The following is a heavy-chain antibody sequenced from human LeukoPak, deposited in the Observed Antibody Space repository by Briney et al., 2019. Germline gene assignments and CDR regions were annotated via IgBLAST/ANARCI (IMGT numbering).Heavy chain of an antibody. V-gene: IGHV3-30-3*01. CDR1: GFXFSSYA. CDR3: ARADRSVAGPPSGH. Sequence: GRSLRLSCAASGFXFSSYAIHWVRQAPGKGLEWEAIISYDGSDKYYADSVKGRLTISRDNSKSTLYLQMISLRTEDTAVYYCARADRSVAGPPSGHWGQGTLVTVSS. D-gene: IGHD6-19*01. CDR2: ISYDGSDK. J-gene: IGHJ4*02.